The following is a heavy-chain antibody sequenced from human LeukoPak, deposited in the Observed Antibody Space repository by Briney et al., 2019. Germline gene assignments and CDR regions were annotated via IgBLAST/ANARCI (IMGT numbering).Heavy chain of an antibody. J-gene: IGHJ6*02. D-gene: IGHD6-19*01. V-gene: IGHV4-4*02. CDR2: IYHSGST. Sequence: SGTLSLTCAVSGGSISSSNWWIWVRQPPGKGLEWIGEIYHSGSTNYNPSLKSRVTISVDKSKNQFSLKLSSVTAADTAVYYCARGIAVADYYYYYGMDVWGQGTTVTVSS. CDR1: GGSISSSNW. CDR3: ARGIAVADYYYYYGMDV.